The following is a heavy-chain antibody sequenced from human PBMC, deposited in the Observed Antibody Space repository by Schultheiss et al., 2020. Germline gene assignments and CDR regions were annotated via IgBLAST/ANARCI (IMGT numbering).Heavy chain of an antibody. J-gene: IGHJ4*02. CDR2: ISGSGGST. D-gene: IGHD4-17*01. CDR1: GFTFSNYA. CDR3: AKGRTGRTVTEPFDY. V-gene: IGHV3-23*01. Sequence: GGSLRLSCAASGFTFSNYAMSWVRQAPGKGLEWVSVISGSGGSTYYADSVKGRFTISRDNSKNTLYLQMNSLRAEDTAVYYCAKGRTGRTVTEPFDYWGQGHLVTVSS.